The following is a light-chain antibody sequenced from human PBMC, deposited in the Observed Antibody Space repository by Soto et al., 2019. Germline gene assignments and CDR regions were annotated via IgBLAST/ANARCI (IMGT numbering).Light chain of an antibody. CDR3: SSYAGSNNPVV. Sequence: QSALTQPRSVSGSPGQSVAISCTGTVSDVGGSNYVSWYQQHPGKAPKLMIDDVSARPSGVPDRLAGSKSGNTASLTVSGLQAEDEADYSCSSYAGSNNPVVFGGGTKLTVL. V-gene: IGLV2-11*01. CDR2: DVS. CDR1: VSDVGGSNY. J-gene: IGLJ2*01.